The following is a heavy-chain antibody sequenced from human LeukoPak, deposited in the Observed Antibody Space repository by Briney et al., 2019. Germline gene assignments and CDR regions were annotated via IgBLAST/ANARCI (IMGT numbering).Heavy chain of an antibody. CDR3: AKAPYGDQRGSFDY. Sequence: GGSLRLSCAASGFTFSSYSMNCVRQAPGKGLEWVSSISSSSSYIYYADSVKGRFTISRDNAKNSLYLQMNSLRAEDTALYYCAKAPYGDQRGSFDYWGQGTLVTVSS. CDR1: GFTFSSYS. J-gene: IGHJ4*02. D-gene: IGHD4-17*01. CDR2: ISSSSSYI. V-gene: IGHV3-21*04.